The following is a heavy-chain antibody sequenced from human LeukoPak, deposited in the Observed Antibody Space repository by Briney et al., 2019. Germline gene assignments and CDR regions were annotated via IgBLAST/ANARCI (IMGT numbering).Heavy chain of an antibody. Sequence: SGKVSCKASGDTFTGYYMHWVRQAPGQGLEWMGRINPNSGGTNYAQKFQGRVTMTRDTSISTAYMELSRLRSDDTAVYYCARAYMTTVTTFGYWGQGTLVTVSS. CDR2: INPNSGGT. D-gene: IGHD4-17*01. CDR1: GDTFTGYY. J-gene: IGHJ4*02. CDR3: ARAYMTTVTTFGY. V-gene: IGHV1-2*06.